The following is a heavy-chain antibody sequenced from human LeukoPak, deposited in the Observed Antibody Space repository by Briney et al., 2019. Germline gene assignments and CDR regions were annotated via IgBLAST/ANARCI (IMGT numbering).Heavy chain of an antibody. D-gene: IGHD4-17*01. Sequence: ASVKVSCKASGYTFTSYYMHWVRQAPGQGLEWMGIINPSGGSTSYAQKFQGRVTMARDTSTSTVYMELSSLRSEDTAVYYCARDVGLRGRGDYWGQGTLVTVSS. J-gene: IGHJ4*02. CDR3: ARDVGLRGRGDY. V-gene: IGHV1-46*01. CDR1: GYTFTSYY. CDR2: INPSGGST.